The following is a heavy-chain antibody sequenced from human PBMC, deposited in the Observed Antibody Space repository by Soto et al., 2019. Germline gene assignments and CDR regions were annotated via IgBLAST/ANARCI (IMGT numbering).Heavy chain of an antibody. Sequence: QVQLVQSGAEVKKTGASVEVSCKASGYTFTSYGISWVRQAPGQGLEWVGWISPYNGKTNYAQKFQGRVTLTTETSTSTAYLDLRSLRSDDTAVYYCARGGFSTSWLGLLGTGAHGVEIDYWGQGTLVTVSS. D-gene: IGHD6-13*01. V-gene: IGHV1-18*01. CDR1: GYTFTSYG. CDR3: ARGGFSTSWLGLLGTGAHGVEIDY. J-gene: IGHJ4*02. CDR2: ISPYNGKT.